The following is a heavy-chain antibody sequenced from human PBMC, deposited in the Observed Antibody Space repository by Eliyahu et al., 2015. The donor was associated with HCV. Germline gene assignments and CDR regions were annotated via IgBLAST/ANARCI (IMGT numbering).Heavy chain of an antibody. V-gene: IGHV3-43*01. CDR3: AKDYNWNDLTDAFDI. J-gene: IGHJ3*02. Sequence: EVQLVESGGVVVQPGGSLRLSCAAXGFTFDDYTMHWVRQAPGKGLEWVSLISWDGGSTYYADSVKGRFTTSRDNSKNSLYLQMNSLRTEDTALYYCAKDYNWNDLTDAFDIWGQGTMVTVSS. CDR2: ISWDGGST. D-gene: IGHD1-1*01. CDR1: GFTFDDYT.